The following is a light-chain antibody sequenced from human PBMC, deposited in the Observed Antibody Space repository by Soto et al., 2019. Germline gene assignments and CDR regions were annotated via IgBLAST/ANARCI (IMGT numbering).Light chain of an antibody. CDR3: QQRSNLPPT. V-gene: IGKV3-11*01. CDR2: QTS. CDR1: QYINTR. Sequence: EIVLTQSPATLSSFPVARVTLSCRASQYINTRLAWYQHRPGQAPRLLIYQTSIRAAGIPARFSGSGSGTEFTLTISSLQSEDFAVYYCQQRSNLPPTFGQGTRLEIK. J-gene: IGKJ5*01.